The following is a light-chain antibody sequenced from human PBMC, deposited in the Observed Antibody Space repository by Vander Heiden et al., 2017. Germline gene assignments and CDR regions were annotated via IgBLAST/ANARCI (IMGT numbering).Light chain of an antibody. CDR1: QSLSYDY. V-gene: IGKV3-20*01. Sequence: IVLTQSPGTLSLSPGERATLSCRASQSLSYDYLAWYQQKPGQAPRLLIYGASSRATGIPERFSGSGSGADFTLTISRLEPEDFAVYYCQQYDSSLFSFGGGTAVEIK. J-gene: IGKJ4*01. CDR2: GAS. CDR3: QQYDSSLFS.